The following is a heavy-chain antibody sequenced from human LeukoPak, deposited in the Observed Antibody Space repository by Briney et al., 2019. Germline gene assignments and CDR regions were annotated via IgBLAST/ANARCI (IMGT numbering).Heavy chain of an antibody. J-gene: IGHJ4*02. CDR1: GFTFSSYN. Sequence: GGSLRLSCAASGFTFSSYNMNWVRQAPGKGLEWVSFISSSSSYIYYADSVKGRFTISRDNAKNSLYLQMNSLRAEDTAVYYCARDYNYDSGSPLPFDYWGQGILVTVSS. CDR3: ARDYNYDSGSPLPFDY. CDR2: ISSSSSYI. D-gene: IGHD3-10*01. V-gene: IGHV3-21*01.